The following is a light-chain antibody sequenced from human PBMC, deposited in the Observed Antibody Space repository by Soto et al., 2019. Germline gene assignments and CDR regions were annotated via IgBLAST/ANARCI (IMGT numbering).Light chain of an antibody. Sequence: VMTQSPATLSVSPGERATLSCRASQSVRSNLAWYQQRPGQAPRLLIYGASSRATGIPDRFSGSGSGTDFTLTISRLEPEDFAVYYCQQYGSSSVTFGQGTKVDIK. J-gene: IGKJ1*01. V-gene: IGKV3-20*01. CDR3: QQYGSSSVT. CDR2: GAS. CDR1: QSVRSN.